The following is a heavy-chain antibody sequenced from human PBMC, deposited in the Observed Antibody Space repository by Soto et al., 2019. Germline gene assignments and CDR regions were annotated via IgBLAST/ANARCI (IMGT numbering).Heavy chain of an antibody. Sequence: GGSLRLSCAASGFTFSSYWMSWVRQAPGKGLEWVANIKQDGSEKYYVDSVKGRFTISRDNAKNSLYLQMNSLRAEDTAVYYCARDKFTIFGVVALYFDYWGQGTLVTVSS. J-gene: IGHJ4*02. D-gene: IGHD3-3*01. CDR3: ARDKFTIFGVVALYFDY. CDR2: IKQDGSEK. V-gene: IGHV3-7*01. CDR1: GFTFSSYW.